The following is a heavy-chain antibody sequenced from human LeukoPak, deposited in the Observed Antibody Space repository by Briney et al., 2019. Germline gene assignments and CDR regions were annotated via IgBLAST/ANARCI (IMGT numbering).Heavy chain of an antibody. V-gene: IGHV4-34*01. J-gene: IGHJ4*02. D-gene: IGHD2-15*01. CDR3: AREYCSGGYCHPDY. CDR1: GGSISGHAYY. CDR2: INHSGST. Sequence: SETLSLTCAVSGGSISGHAYYWNWIRQPPGKGLEWIGEINHSGSTNYNPSLKSRVTISVDSSKNQFSLKLSSVTAADTAVYYCAREYCSGGYCHPDYWGQGTLVTVSS.